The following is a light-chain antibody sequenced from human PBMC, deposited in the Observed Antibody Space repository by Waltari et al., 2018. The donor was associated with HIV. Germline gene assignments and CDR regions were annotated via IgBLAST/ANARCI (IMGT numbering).Light chain of an antibody. Sequence: QSVLTQPPSASGTPGQRVTISCSGSRSNIGNNDVYWFQHLPGTAPKLLIYRKNQRPSGGPHRFTGSKSGTSASLAISGLRSEDEADYYCDAWDNSLSGRVFGGGTKLTVL. CDR3: DAWDNSLSGRV. CDR1: RSNIGNND. J-gene: IGLJ3*02. CDR2: RKN. V-gene: IGLV1-47*01.